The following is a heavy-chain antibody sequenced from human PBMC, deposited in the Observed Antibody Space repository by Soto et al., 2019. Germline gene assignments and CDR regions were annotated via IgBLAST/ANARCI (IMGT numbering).Heavy chain of an antibody. V-gene: IGHV4-61*01. CDR2: IYYSGST. CDR1: GGSISSSSYY. D-gene: IGHD6-6*01. J-gene: IGHJ5*02. Sequence: SETLSLTCTVSGGSISSSSYYWCWIRQPPGKGLEWIGYIYYSGSTNYNPSLKSRVTISVDTSKNQFSLKLSSVTAADTAVYYCARVDFSRYSSSSRWFDPWGQGTLVTVSS. CDR3: ARVDFSRYSSSSRWFDP.